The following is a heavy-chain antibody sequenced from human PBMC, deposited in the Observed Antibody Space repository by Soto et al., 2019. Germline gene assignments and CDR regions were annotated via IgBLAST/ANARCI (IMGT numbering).Heavy chain of an antibody. Sequence: ETLSLTCTVSGGSISSYYWSWIRQPAGKGLEWIGRIYTSGSTNYNPSLKSRVTMSVDTSKNQFSLKLSSVTAADTAVYYCARDRSRIVVVPAAMGNWFDPWGQGTLVTVSS. V-gene: IGHV4-4*07. CDR2: IYTSGST. CDR3: ARDRSRIVVVPAAMGNWFDP. CDR1: GGSISSYY. J-gene: IGHJ5*02. D-gene: IGHD2-2*01.